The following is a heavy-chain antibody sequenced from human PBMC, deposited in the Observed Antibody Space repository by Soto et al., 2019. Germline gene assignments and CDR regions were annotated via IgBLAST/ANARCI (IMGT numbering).Heavy chain of an antibody. CDR1: GGSVTNGSYY. CDR2: VYFSVDT. J-gene: IGHJ4*02. V-gene: IGHV4-61*01. D-gene: IGHD6-13*01. Sequence: PSETLSLTCTITGGSVTNGSYYWSWLRQPPGKKLEWIGYVYFSVDTDYNPFLKGRVTISIGPSKNQFSLKVRSVSAAETAVYYWARDRWRHSLDQWGQGTLVTVSS. CDR3: ARDRWRHSLDQ.